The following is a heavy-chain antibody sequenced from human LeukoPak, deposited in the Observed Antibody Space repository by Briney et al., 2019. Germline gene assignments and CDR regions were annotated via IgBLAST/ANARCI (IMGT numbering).Heavy chain of an antibody. J-gene: IGHJ3*02. Sequence: PGGSLRLSCVASGFTFGSYAMSWVRQAPGRGLEWVSAISGSGGNTFYADSVKGRFTISRDNSKNTLYLQMNSLRAEDRAVYYCAKEMGAAWVDAFDIWGQGTMVTVSS. CDR1: GFTFGSYA. CDR3: AKEMGAAWVDAFDI. V-gene: IGHV3-23*01. CDR2: ISGSGGNT. D-gene: IGHD1-26*01.